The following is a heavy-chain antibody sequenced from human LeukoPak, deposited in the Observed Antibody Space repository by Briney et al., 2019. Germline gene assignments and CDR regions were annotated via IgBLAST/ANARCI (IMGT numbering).Heavy chain of an antibody. D-gene: IGHD2-2*01. CDR3: ARVRAPLRSCSSTSCYDLGYFDY. Sequence: ASVKVSCKASGYTFTSYDINWVRQATGQGLEWMGWMNPNSGNTGYAQKFQGRVTMTRNTSISTAYMELSSLRSEDTAVYYCARVRAPLRSCSSTSCYDLGYFDYWGQGTLVTVSS. V-gene: IGHV1-8*01. CDR2: MNPNSGNT. J-gene: IGHJ4*02. CDR1: GYTFTSYD.